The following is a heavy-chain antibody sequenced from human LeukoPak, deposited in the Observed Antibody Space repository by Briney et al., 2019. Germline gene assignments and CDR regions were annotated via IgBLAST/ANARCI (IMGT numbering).Heavy chain of an antibody. J-gene: IGHJ4*02. V-gene: IGHV3-23*01. CDR2: ISGSGGST. D-gene: IGHD6-19*01. CDR1: GFTFSSYA. CDR3: VKPVDRAVAAHFDY. Sequence: GGSLRLSCAASGFTFSSYAMSWVRQAPGKGLEWVSAISGSGGSTYYADSVKGRFTISRDNSKNTLYLQMNSLRAEDTAVYYCVKPVDRAVAAHFDYWGQGTLVTVSS.